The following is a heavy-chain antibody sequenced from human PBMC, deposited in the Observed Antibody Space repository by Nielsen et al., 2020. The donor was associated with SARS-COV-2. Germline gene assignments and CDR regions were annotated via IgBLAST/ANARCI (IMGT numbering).Heavy chain of an antibody. CDR1: GGPISSPYW. CDR3: ARHRRGGDFYY. Sequence: SETLSLTCAVSGGPISSPYWWSWVRQPPGKGLEWIGEINHSGGTNYNPSLESRVTISVDTSKNQFSLRLTSVTAADTAVYYCARHRRGGDFYYWGQGTLVIASS. CDR2: INHSGGT. D-gene: IGHD3-10*01. V-gene: IGHV4-4*02. J-gene: IGHJ4*02.